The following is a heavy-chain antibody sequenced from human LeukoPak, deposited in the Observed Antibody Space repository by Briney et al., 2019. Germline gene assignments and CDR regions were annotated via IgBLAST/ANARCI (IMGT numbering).Heavy chain of an antibody. CDR1: GFTLSSYG. Sequence: PGGSLRLSCAASGFTLSSYGMHWVRQAPGKGLEWVAVISYDGSNKYYADSVKGRFTISRDNSKNTLYLQMNSLRAEDTAVYYCAKDRSSGWPSGDFDIWGQGTMVTVSS. V-gene: IGHV3-30*18. CDR2: ISYDGSNK. CDR3: AKDRSSGWPSGDFDI. J-gene: IGHJ3*02. D-gene: IGHD6-19*01.